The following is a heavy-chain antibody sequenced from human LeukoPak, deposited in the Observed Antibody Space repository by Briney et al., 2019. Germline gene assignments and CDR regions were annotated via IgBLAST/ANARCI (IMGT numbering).Heavy chain of an antibody. CDR2: INHSGST. V-gene: IGHV4-34*01. Sequence: NPSETLSLTCAVYGGSFSGYYWSWIRQSPGKGLEWIGEINHSGSTNYNPSLKSRVTISVDTSKNQFSLKLSSVTAADTAVYYCARQGNWFDPWGQGTLVTASS. CDR1: GGSFSGYY. J-gene: IGHJ5*02. CDR3: ARQGNWFDP.